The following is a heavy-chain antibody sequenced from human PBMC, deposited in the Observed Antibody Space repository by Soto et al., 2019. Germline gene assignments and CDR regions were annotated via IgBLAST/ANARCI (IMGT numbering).Heavy chain of an antibody. CDR1: GDSVSSNSAA. CDR2: TYYRSKWYN. Sequence: TLSLTCAISGDSVSSNSAAWNWIRQSPSRGLEWLGRTYYRSKWYNDYAVSVKSRITINPDTSKNQFSLQLNSVTPEDTAVYYCARDSWAGGSGWYVDWFDPWGQGTLVTAPQ. CDR3: ARDSWAGGSGWYVDWFDP. V-gene: IGHV6-1*01. D-gene: IGHD6-19*01. J-gene: IGHJ5*02.